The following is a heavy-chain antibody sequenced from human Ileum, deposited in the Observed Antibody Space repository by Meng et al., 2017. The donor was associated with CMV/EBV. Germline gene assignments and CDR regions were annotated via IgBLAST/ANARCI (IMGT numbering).Heavy chain of an antibody. CDR3: ARDIPSSSSYGMDV. CDR2: INHSGST. Sequence: SETLSLTCAVYGGSLSGYYWSWIRQPPGKGLEWIGEINHSGSTNYNPSLKSRVTISVDTSKNQFSLKLSSVTAADTAVYYCARDIPSSSSYGMDVWGQGTTVTVSS. CDR1: GGSLSGYY. D-gene: IGHD6-13*01. J-gene: IGHJ6*02. V-gene: IGHV4-34*01.